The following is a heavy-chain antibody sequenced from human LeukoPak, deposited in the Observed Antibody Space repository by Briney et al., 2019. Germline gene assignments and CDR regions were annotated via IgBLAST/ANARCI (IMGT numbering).Heavy chain of an antibody. CDR2: IYTSRST. D-gene: IGHD4-17*01. Sequence: SETLSLTCTVSGGSISSYYWSWIRQPAGKGLEWIGRIYTSRSTNYNPSLKTRVTMSVDTSKNQFSLKLSSVTAADTAVYYCASYGDSYEDAFDIWGQGTMVTVSS. CDR1: GGSISSYY. V-gene: IGHV4-4*07. CDR3: ASYGDSYEDAFDI. J-gene: IGHJ3*02.